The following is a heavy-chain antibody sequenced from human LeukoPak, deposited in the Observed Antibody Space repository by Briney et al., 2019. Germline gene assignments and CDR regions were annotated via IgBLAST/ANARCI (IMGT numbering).Heavy chain of an antibody. V-gene: IGHV3-74*01. Sequence: GGSLRLSCAASGFSFSSYWMSWVRQAPGKGLVWVSRINSDGSSTSYADSVKGRFTISRDNAKNTLYLQMNSLRAEDTAVYYCARVRSYYDSSGYYYWGQGTLVTVSS. D-gene: IGHD3-22*01. CDR1: GFSFSSYW. CDR2: INSDGSST. J-gene: IGHJ4*02. CDR3: ARVRSYYDSSGYYY.